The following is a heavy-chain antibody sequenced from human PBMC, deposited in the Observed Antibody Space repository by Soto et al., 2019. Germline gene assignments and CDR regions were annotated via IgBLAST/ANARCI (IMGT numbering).Heavy chain of an antibody. CDR2: VAYDGGNI. CDR1: GFGFSDYA. Sequence: QVQLVESGGGVVQPGVSLRLSCAASGFGFSDYAMHWVRQAPGKGLQWVAVVAYDGGNIFYAASVKGRFTISRDNSENTLYLQMNSLRGDDTAVYYCARDQDARFYFDYWGQGNLVTVSS. D-gene: IGHD3-3*01. J-gene: IGHJ4*02. CDR3: ARDQDARFYFDY. V-gene: IGHV3-30-3*01.